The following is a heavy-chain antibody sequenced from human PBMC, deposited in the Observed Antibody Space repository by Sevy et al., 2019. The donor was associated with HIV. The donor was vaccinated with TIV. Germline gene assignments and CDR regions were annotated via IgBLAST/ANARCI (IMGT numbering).Heavy chain of an antibody. CDR2: ISGFGNT. Sequence: GGSLRLSCAASGFTFNTHVMNWVRQAPGKGLEWVSSISGFGNTYYADSVRRRFTISRDNAKNTLYLQMNSLRADDTAVYYCAKVLNPALESMMEVTVRSLKAFDVWGQVTMVTVSS. V-gene: IGHV3-23*01. D-gene: IGHD3-22*01. CDR3: AKVLNPALESMMEVTVRSLKAFDV. CDR1: GFTFNTHV. J-gene: IGHJ3*01.